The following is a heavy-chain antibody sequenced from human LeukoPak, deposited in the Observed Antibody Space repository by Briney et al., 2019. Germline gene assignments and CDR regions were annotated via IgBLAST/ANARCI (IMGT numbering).Heavy chain of an antibody. CDR1: GGSFSGYY. Sequence: SETLSLTCAVYGGSFSGYYWSWIRQPPGKGLEWIGEINRSGSTNYNPSLKSRVTISVDTSKNQFSLKLSSVTAADTAVYYCARSVYYDSSGEVYYFDYWGQGTLVTVSS. J-gene: IGHJ4*02. CDR3: ARSVYYDSSGEVYYFDY. D-gene: IGHD3-22*01. CDR2: INRSGST. V-gene: IGHV4-34*01.